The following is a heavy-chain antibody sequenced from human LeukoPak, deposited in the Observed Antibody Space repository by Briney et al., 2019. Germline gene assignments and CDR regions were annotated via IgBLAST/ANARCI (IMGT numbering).Heavy chain of an antibody. Sequence: ASVTVSCTASGYTFTSYGISWVRQAPGEGLEWMGWISAYNGNTNYAQTLQGRVTMTTDTTTRTAYMQLRSLRSDDTAVYYCARDDYVFGTDHWGQGTLVTVSS. J-gene: IGHJ5*02. V-gene: IGHV1-18*01. CDR1: GYTFTSYG. CDR2: ISAYNGNT. CDR3: ARDDYVFGTDH. D-gene: IGHD4/OR15-4a*01.